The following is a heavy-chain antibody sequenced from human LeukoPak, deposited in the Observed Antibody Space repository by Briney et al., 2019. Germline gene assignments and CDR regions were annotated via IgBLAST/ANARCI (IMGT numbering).Heavy chain of an antibody. CDR1: GYTFSSNA. V-gene: IGHV7-4-1*02. CDR2: IDTNTGNP. D-gene: IGHD3-22*01. CDR3: ARGYDSSGYFSD. J-gene: IGHJ4*02. Sequence: EASVKVSCTASGYTFSSNAINWVRQAPGQGLEWMGWIDTNTGNPTYAQGFTGQFVFSLDTSVSTAYLQISSLKAEDTAEYFCARGYDSSGYFSDWGQGTLVAVSS.